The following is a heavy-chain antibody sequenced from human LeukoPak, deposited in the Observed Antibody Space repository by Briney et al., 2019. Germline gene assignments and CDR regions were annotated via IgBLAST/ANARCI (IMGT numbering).Heavy chain of an antibody. V-gene: IGHV1-2*06. CDR2: INPNSGGT. Sequence: ASAKVSCKASGYTFTGYYMHWVRQAPGQGLEWMGRINPNSGGTNYAQKFQGRVTMTRDTSICTAYMELSRLRSDDTAVYYCARGLFGEDAFDIWGQGTMVTVSS. D-gene: IGHD3-3*01. J-gene: IGHJ3*02. CDR1: GYTFTGYY. CDR3: ARGLFGEDAFDI.